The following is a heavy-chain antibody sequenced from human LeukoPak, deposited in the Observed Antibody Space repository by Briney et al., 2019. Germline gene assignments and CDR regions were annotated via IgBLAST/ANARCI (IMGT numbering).Heavy chain of an antibody. D-gene: IGHD4-17*01. CDR1: GFAFTPYT. CDR2: ITTSSSTI. V-gene: IGHV3-48*01. Sequence: GGSLRLSCVDSGFAFTPYTMNCVREAPGKGLEWISFITTSSSTIYYADSVRGRFTTSRDNAKSSLYLQMNSLRAEDTAVYYCARSTLTSGRIDYWGQGTLVTVSS. CDR3: ARSTLTSGRIDY. J-gene: IGHJ4*02.